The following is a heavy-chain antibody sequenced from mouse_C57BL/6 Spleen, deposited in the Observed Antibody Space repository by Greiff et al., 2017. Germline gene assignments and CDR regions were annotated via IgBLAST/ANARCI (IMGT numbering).Heavy chain of an antibody. CDR2: IRSKSNNYAT. V-gene: IGHV10-1*01. J-gene: IGHJ3*01. Sequence: EADGGLVQPKGSLKLSCAASGFSFNTYAMNWVRQAPGKGLEWVARIRSKSNNYATYYADSVKDRFTISRDDSESMLYLQMNNLKTEDTAMYYCVRQGLRSSWFAYWGQGTLVTVSA. CDR3: VRQGLRSSWFAY. CDR1: GFSFNTYA. D-gene: IGHD1-1*01.